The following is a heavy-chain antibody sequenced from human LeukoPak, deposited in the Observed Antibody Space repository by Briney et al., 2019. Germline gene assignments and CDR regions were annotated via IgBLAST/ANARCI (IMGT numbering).Heavy chain of an antibody. V-gene: IGHV4-61*02. D-gene: IGHD6-6*01. CDR2: IYSSGTT. CDR3: ARWSGSVTARNYYYYMDV. Sequence: SETLSLTCTVSGGSISSGSYYWNWIRQPAGKGLEWIGRIYSSGTTNYNPSLKSRVTISVDTSKNQFSLMLTSVTAADTAVYYCARWSGSVTARNYYYYMDVWGEGTTVTVSS. J-gene: IGHJ6*03. CDR1: GGSISSGSYY.